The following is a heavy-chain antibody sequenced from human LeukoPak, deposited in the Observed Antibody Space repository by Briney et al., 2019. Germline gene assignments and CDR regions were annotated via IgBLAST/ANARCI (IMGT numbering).Heavy chain of an antibody. Sequence: GGSLRLSCTASGFTFSTYTMSWVRQAPGKGLEWVSAMSGDGDYIYYADSVKGRFTASRDNSKNTLYLQMNSLRVGDTAVYHCAKEVLDYEIPYWYFDLWGRGTLVTVSS. D-gene: IGHD4-17*01. J-gene: IGHJ2*01. V-gene: IGHV3-23*01. CDR3: AKEVLDYEIPYWYFDL. CDR1: GFTFSTYT. CDR2: MSGDGDYI.